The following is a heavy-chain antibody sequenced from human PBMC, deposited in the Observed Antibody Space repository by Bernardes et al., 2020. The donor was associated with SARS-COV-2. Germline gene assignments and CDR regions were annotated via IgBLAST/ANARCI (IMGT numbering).Heavy chain of an antibody. CDR3: ARDRLLADTDYNVHFFDS. Sequence: ASVKVSCKASGYTFARHAIHWLRQAPGQRPEWVGWIDTANGKTKYSLKFQGRLSITRDTSATTAFMELSSLRSEDTAIFYCARDRLLADTDYNVHFFDSWGQGTRVTVSS. D-gene: IGHD3-16*01. J-gene: IGHJ4*02. CDR2: IDTANGKT. V-gene: IGHV1-3*04. CDR1: GYTFARHA.